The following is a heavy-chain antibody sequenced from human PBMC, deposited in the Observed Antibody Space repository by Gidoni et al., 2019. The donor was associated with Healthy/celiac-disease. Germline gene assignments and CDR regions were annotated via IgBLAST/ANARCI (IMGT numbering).Heavy chain of an antibody. D-gene: IGHD1-1*01. CDR3: ARTLQLERRSYYYYGMDV. V-gene: IGHV5-51*01. CDR1: GYSFTSYW. J-gene: IGHJ6*02. Sequence: EVQLVQSGAEGKKPGEPLKISCKGSGYSFTSYWIGWVRQIPGKGLEWMGSIHPVDSDTRYSPSCQGQVTISSDKSIRTAYLQWSSLKASDTAMYYCARTLQLERRSYYYYGMDVWGQGTTVTVSS. CDR2: IHPVDSDT.